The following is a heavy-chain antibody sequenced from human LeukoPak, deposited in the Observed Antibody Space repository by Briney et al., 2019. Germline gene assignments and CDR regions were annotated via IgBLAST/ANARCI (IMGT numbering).Heavy chain of an antibody. CDR1: GFTFSSYS. D-gene: IGHD7-27*01. V-gene: IGHV3-21*01. J-gene: IGHJ4*02. Sequence: GGSLRLSCAASGFTFSSYSVNWVRQAPGKGLEWVSFISSSSNYIYYADSVKGRFTISTDNAKNSLYLQMNRLRAEDTAVYYCAVWGAFDYWGQGTLVTVSS. CDR3: AVWGAFDY. CDR2: ISSSSNYI.